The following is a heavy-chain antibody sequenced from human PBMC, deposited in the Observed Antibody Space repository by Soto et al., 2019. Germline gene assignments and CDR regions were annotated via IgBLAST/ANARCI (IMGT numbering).Heavy chain of an antibody. CDR3: ARSRSGAVADSFDS. Sequence: PGGSLRLSCATSVFTFKRHAIHWVRQAPGKGLEWVAVISSDGSAKYYVDSVKGRFTSSRDNSKNTVFLQMSSLSFEDTAIYYCARSRSGAVADSFDSWGQATLVTVPS. D-gene: IGHD3-10*01. V-gene: IGHV3-30*04. J-gene: IGHJ4*02. CDR2: ISSDGSAK. CDR1: VFTFKRHA.